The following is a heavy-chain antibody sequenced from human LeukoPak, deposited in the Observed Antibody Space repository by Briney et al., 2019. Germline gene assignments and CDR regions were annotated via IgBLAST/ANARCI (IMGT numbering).Heavy chain of an antibody. CDR2: ISGSGGST. D-gene: IGHD2-2*01. J-gene: IGHJ5*02. CDR3: AKDGRTAFDP. V-gene: IGHV3-23*01. Sequence: GGCLRLSCAAAGFTFSSYAMSWVRQAPGKGLEWVSAISGSGGSTYYADSAKGRFTISRDNSKNTLYLQMNSLRAEDTAVYYCAKDGRTAFDPWGQGTLVTVSS. CDR1: GFTFSSYA.